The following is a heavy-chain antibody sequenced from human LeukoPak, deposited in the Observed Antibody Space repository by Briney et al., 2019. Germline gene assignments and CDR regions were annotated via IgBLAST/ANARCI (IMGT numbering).Heavy chain of an antibody. Sequence: PGGSLRLSCAASGFTFDDYAMHWVRQAPGKGLEWVSGISWNSGSIGYADPVKGRFTISRDNAKNSLYLQMNSLRAEDTALYYCAKAVYFSRYGMDVWGQGTTVTVSS. J-gene: IGHJ6*02. CDR3: AKAVYFSRYGMDV. V-gene: IGHV3-9*01. CDR1: GFTFDDYA. D-gene: IGHD2/OR15-2a*01. CDR2: ISWNSGSI.